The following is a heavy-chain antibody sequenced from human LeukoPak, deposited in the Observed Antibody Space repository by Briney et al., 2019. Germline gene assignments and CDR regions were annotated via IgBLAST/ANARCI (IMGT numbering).Heavy chain of an antibody. V-gene: IGHV3-7*01. Sequence: GGSLGLSCAVSGFTFSSYWMSWVRQAPGKGLEWVANIKQDGSEKYYVDSVKGRFTISRDNAKNSLYLQMNSLRAEDTAVYYCARDPDIVVVPAAPYFDYWGQGTLVTVSS. J-gene: IGHJ4*02. CDR3: ARDPDIVVVPAAPYFDY. CDR2: IKQDGSEK. CDR1: GFTFSSYW. D-gene: IGHD2-2*01.